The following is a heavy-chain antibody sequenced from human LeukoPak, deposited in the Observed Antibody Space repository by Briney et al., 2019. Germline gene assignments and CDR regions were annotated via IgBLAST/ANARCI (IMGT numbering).Heavy chain of an antibody. Sequence: GGSLRLSCAASGFTFYDYAMHWVRHAPGKGLEWGSGISWNSGSIVYADSVKGRFTISRENAKNCLYVQRNSLRAEDTALYYCAKGYYYDSSGYEPVDYWGQGTLVTVSS. CDR2: ISWNSGSI. CDR1: GFTFYDYA. V-gene: IGHV3-9*01. J-gene: IGHJ4*02. CDR3: AKGYYYDSSGYEPVDY. D-gene: IGHD3-22*01.